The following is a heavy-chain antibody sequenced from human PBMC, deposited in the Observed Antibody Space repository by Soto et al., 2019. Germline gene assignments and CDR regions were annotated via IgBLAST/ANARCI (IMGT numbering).Heavy chain of an antibody. CDR3: ARDYHDFWSGYLSCMDV. CDR1: GYTFTTYD. D-gene: IGHD3-3*01. CDR2: VNPSGGST. J-gene: IGHJ6*02. Sequence: XSVKVSFKASGYTFTTYDMHLVRHAPGQGLEWMRIVNPSGGSTSYEQKFQGRVTMTRDTSTSTVYMELSSLRSEDKAVYYCARDYHDFWSGYLSCMDVWGQGTTVTVSS. V-gene: IGHV1-46*01.